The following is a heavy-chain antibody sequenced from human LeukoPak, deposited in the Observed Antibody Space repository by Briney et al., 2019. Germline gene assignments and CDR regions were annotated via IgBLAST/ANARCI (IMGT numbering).Heavy chain of an antibody. CDR1: GGTFSSYA. CDR2: IIPIFGTA. CDR3: ARAHVGYCSGGSCHGYD. D-gene: IGHD2-15*01. V-gene: IGHV1-69*05. J-gene: IGHJ4*02. Sequence: ASVKVSCKASGGTFSSYAISWVRQAPGQGLEWMGGIIPIFGTANYAQRFQGRVTITTDESTSTAYMELSSLRSEDTAVYYCARAHVGYCSGGSCHGYDWGQGTLVTVSS.